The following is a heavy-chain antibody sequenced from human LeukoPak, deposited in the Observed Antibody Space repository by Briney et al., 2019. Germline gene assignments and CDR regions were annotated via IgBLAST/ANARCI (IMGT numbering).Heavy chain of an antibody. CDR1: AGSISSYY. J-gene: IGHJ5*02. D-gene: IGHD3-10*01. V-gene: IGHV4-59*01. CDR3: ARGGYYGSGNDFRFDP. CDR2: IHYTGST. Sequence: PSETLSLTCTVSAGSISSYYWSWIRQPPGKGLECIGYIHYTGSTNYNASLKSRVTISVDTSKNQFSLKLNSVTAADTAVYYCARGGYYGSGNDFRFDPWGQGTLVTVSS.